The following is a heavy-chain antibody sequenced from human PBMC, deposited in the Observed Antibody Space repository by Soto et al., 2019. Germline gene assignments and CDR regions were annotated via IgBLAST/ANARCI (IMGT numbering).Heavy chain of an antibody. V-gene: IGHV3-23*01. Sequence: SGGSLRLSCAASGFTFSSYAMSWVRQAPGKGLEWVSGVSGISGSGGSTYYADSVKGRFTISRDNSKNTLYLQMNSLRAEDTAVYYFAKDRLGGDCDAFYIWGQGTMVTVSS. CDR1: GFTFSSYA. D-gene: IGHD3-16*01. CDR2: ISGSGGST. J-gene: IGHJ3*02. CDR3: AKDRLGGDCDAFYI.